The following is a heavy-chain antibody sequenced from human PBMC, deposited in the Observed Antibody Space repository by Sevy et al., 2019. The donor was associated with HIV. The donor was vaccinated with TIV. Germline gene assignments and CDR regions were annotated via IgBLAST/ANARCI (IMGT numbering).Heavy chain of an antibody. V-gene: IGHV3-53*01. D-gene: IGHD3-3*01. CDR2: IYSGGST. CDR3: ARGHYYDFWSGYYKGTKSYYYYGMDV. J-gene: IGHJ6*02. CDR1: GFTVSSNY. Sequence: GGSLRLSCAASGFTVSSNYMSWVRQAPGKGLEWVSVIYSGGSTYYADSVKGRFTISRDNSKNTLYLQMNGLRAEDTAVYYCARGHYYDFWSGYYKGTKSYYYYGMDVWGQGTTVTVSS.